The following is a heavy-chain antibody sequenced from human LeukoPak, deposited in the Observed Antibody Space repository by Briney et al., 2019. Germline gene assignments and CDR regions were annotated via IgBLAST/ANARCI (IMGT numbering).Heavy chain of an antibody. CDR2: ISSSGSYI. Sequence: GGSLTLSCTASGFAFSIYEMDWVRQAPGKGLEWVSYISSSGSYIQYAESVKGRFTISRDNAEKSLFLQINSLRDEDTAVYYCARDPGYSSTGVDAFDIWGRGTLVTVSS. CDR3: ARDPGYSSTGVDAFDI. V-gene: IGHV3-48*03. D-gene: IGHD6-13*01. J-gene: IGHJ3*02. CDR1: GFAFSIYE.